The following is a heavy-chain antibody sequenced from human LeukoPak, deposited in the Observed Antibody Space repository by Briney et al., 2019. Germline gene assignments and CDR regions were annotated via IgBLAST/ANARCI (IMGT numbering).Heavy chain of an antibody. CDR3: ARDAYYYDSSGYSYH. V-gene: IGHV1-2*02. CDR2: INPNRGGT. D-gene: IGHD3-22*01. CDR1: GYTFTGYY. Sequence: ASVKVSCKASGYTFTGYYMHWVRQAPGQGLEWMGWINPNRGGTNYAQKFQGRVTMTRDTSISTAYMELSRLRSDDTAVYYCARDAYYYDSSGYSYHWGQGTLVTVSS. J-gene: IGHJ5*02.